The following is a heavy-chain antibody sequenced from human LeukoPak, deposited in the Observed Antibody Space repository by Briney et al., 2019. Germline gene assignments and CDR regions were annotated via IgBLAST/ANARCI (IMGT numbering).Heavy chain of an antibody. CDR2: ISAYNGNT. CDR1: GYTFISCG. D-gene: IGHD2-2*02. Sequence: ASVKVSCKASGYTFISCGFSWVRQAPGQGLEWMGWISAYNGNTNYAQKLQGRVTMTTDTSTSIAYMELRSLRSDDTAVYYCARGARYCSSTSCYNPDYWGQGTLVTVSS. CDR3: ARGARYCSSTSCYNPDY. J-gene: IGHJ4*02. V-gene: IGHV1-18*01.